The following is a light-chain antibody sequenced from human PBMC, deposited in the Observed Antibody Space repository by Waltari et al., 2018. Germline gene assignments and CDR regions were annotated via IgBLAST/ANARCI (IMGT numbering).Light chain of an antibody. J-gene: IGKJ1*01. CDR3: MQATQWPLT. CDR1: QSLVHSDGKTY. Sequence: DVVMTQSPLSLPVTLGQPATIPCRSSQSLVHSDGKTYLNWFQQRPGQSPRRLIYKVFNRDSGVSDSFSSSGSGTDFTLKISRVEAEDVGTYFFMQATQWPLTFGQGTKVEIK. CDR2: KVF. V-gene: IGKV2-30*02.